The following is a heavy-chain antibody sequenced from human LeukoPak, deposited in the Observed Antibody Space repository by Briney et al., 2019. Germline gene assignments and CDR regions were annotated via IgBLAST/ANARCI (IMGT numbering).Heavy chain of an antibody. D-gene: IGHD3-3*01. CDR2: MNPNSGNT. V-gene: IGHV1-8*01. CDR3: AREEARSGYYGMDV. J-gene: IGHJ6*02. Sequence: ASVKVSCKASGYTFTSYDINWVRQATGQGLEWMGWMNPNSGNTGYAQKFQGRVTMTRDTSTSTVYMELSSLRSEDTAVYYCAREEARSGYYGMDVWGQGTTVTVSS. CDR1: GYTFTSYD.